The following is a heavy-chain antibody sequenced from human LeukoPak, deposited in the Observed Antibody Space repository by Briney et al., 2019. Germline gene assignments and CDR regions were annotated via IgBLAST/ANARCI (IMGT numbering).Heavy chain of an antibody. CDR2: ISYDGSTK. V-gene: IGHV3-30*18. J-gene: IGHJ6*02. D-gene: IGHD1-26*01. CDR3: AKDREKWGNYYYYGMDV. CDR1: GFTFSNYG. Sequence: GGSLRLSCAASGFTFSNYGMHWVRQAPGKGLEWVAVISYDGSTKYYADSVKGRFTISRDNSKNTLYLQMNSLRAEDTAVYYCAKDREKWGNYYYYGMDVWGQGTTVTVSS.